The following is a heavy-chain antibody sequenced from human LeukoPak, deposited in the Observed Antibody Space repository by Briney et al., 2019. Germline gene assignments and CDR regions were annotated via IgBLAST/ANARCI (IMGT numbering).Heavy chain of an antibody. CDR1: GGSISNDY. V-gene: IGHV4-59*08. D-gene: IGHD3-16*01. CDR2: VYYSGST. J-gene: IGHJ4*02. CDR3: ARRRSGDSHFDY. Sequence: TSETLSLTCTVSGGSISNDYWNWVRQPPGKGLEWIGYVYYSGSTDYNPSLKSRVTISVDTSKNQFSLKLSSVTAADTAVYYCARRRSGDSHFDYWGQGTLVTVS.